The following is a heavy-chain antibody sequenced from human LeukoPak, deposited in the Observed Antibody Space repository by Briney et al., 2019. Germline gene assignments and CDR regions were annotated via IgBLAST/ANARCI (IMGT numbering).Heavy chain of an antibody. Sequence: GGSLRLSCAASGFTFSNAWMNWVRQAPGKGLEWVSGASGSGYSTYYTDSVKGRFTISRDNSKNTLYLQMTTLRAEDTAVYYCARQTDYDILTGFDYWGQGTLVTVSS. J-gene: IGHJ4*02. CDR3: ARQTDYDILTGFDY. CDR2: ASGSGYST. D-gene: IGHD3-9*01. V-gene: IGHV3-23*01. CDR1: GFTFSNAW.